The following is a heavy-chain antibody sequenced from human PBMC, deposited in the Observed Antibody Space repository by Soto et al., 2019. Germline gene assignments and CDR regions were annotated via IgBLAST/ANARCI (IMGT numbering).Heavy chain of an antibody. D-gene: IGHD5-12*01. J-gene: IGHJ6*02. Sequence: QVQLQESGPGLVKPSGTLSLTCAVSGGSISSSNWWSWFREPPGKGLEGIGEISHSGSTNYNPSLKSRVTISVDKSKTQFSLKLSSVTAADTAVYYCAREMAPIYLNYCYYGMDVWGQGTTVTVSS. CDR1: GGSISSSNW. V-gene: IGHV4-4*02. CDR2: ISHSGST. CDR3: AREMAPIYLNYCYYGMDV.